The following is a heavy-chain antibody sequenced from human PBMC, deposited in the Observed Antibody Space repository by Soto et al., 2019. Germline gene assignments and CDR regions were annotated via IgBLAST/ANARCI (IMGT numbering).Heavy chain of an antibody. V-gene: IGHV1-3*01. Sequence: ASVKVSCKASGYTFTSYAMRWVRQAPGQRLEWMGWINAGNGNTKYSQKFQGRVTITRDTSASTAYMELSSLRSEDTAVYYCARGRIAAATRGWFDPWGQGTLVTVSS. CDR1: GYTFTSYA. CDR3: ARGRIAAATRGWFDP. D-gene: IGHD6-13*01. CDR2: INAGNGNT. J-gene: IGHJ5*02.